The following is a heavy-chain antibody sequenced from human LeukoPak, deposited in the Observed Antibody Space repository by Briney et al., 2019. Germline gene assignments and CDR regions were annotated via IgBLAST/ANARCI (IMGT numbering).Heavy chain of an antibody. J-gene: IGHJ4*02. CDR1: GGSISSGSYY. D-gene: IGHD3-10*01. V-gene: IGHV4-61*02. Sequence: PSETLSLTCTVSGGSISSGSYYWSWIRQPAGKGLEWIGRIYTSGSTNYNPSLKSRVTISVDMSKNQFSLKLSSVTAADTAVYYCARVPYGSGSYHFDYWGQGTLVTVSS. CDR2: IYTSGST. CDR3: ARVPYGSGSYHFDY.